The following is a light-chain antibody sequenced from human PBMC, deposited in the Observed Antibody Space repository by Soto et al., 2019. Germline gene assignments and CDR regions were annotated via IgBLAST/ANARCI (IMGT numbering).Light chain of an antibody. J-gene: IGLJ1*01. V-gene: IGLV2-14*03. CDR2: DVS. Sequence: QSLLTQPASVSGSPGQSITISCTGTSSDIGAYNSVSWYQLHPGKAPKLMIFDVSSRPSGVSNRFSGSKSGNTASLTISGLQAEDEADYFCSSYSSITTYVFGTGTKVTAL. CDR1: SSDIGAYNS. CDR3: SSYSSITTYV.